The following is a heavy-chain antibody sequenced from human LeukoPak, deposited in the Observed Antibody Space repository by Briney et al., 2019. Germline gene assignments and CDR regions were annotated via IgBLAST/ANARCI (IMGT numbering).Heavy chain of an antibody. Sequence: SQTLSLTCAISGDSVSSNSAAWNWIRQSPSRGLEWLGRTYYRSKWYNDYAVSVKSRITINPDTSKNQFSLQLNSVTPEDTAVYYCARGLWSQEDIVVVVAGFWFDPWGQGTLVTVSS. V-gene: IGHV6-1*01. CDR1: GDSVSSNSAA. J-gene: IGHJ5*02. CDR2: TYYRSKWYN. CDR3: ARGLWSQEDIVVVVAGFWFDP. D-gene: IGHD2-15*01.